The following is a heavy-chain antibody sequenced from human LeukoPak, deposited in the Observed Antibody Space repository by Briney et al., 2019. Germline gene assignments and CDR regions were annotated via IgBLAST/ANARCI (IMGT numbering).Heavy chain of an antibody. D-gene: IGHD2-15*01. CDR1: GGSISSGSYY. J-gene: IGHJ4*02. CDR2: IYYSGST. Sequence: PSETLSPTCTVSGGSISSGSYYWGWIRQPPGKGLEWIGSIYYSGSTYYNPSLKSRVTISVDTSKNQFSLKLSSVTAADTAVYYCARRGPPFTATLRFDYWGQGTLVTVSS. CDR3: ARRGPPFTATLRFDY. V-gene: IGHV4-39*01.